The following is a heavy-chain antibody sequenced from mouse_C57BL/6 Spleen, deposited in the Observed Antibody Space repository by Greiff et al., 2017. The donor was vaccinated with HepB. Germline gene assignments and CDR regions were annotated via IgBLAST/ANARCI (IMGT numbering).Heavy chain of an antibody. D-gene: IGHD4-1*01. CDR2: IDPSDSYT. Sequence: QVQLQQSGAELVKPGASVKLSCKASGYTFTSYWMQWVKQRPGQGLEWIGEIDPSDSYTNYNQKFKGKATLTVDNSASTAYMQLSSLTSEDSAVYYCARVTGPYWYFDVWGTGTTVTVSS. J-gene: IGHJ1*03. CDR1: GYTFTSYW. CDR3: ARVTGPYWYFDV. V-gene: IGHV1-50*01.